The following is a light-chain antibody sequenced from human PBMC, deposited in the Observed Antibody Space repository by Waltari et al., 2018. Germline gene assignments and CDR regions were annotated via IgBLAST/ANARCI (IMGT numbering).Light chain of an antibody. Sequence: NFMLTQPHSVSESLGKTVTISCTGRGANIANNYVQWYQQHPPSATTPMINEDNRRPPGVAARCSGSIDSSSSSASLITSVLNTEDEADYYCQSYDRNNVLFGGGTKLTVL. CDR3: QSYDRNNVL. V-gene: IGLV6-57*02. CDR2: EDN. CDR1: GANIANNY. J-gene: IGLJ2*01.